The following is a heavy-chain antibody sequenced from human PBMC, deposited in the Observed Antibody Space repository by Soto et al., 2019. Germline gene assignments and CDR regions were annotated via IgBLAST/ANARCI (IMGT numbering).Heavy chain of an antibody. CDR2: INSDGSST. Sequence: GGSLRLSCAASGFTFSSYWMHWVRQATGKGLVWVSRINSDGSSTSYADSVKGRFTISRDNAKNTLYLQMNSLRAEDTAVYYCARDRKLEPRYYYYYMDVWGKGATVTVSS. D-gene: IGHD1-1*01. V-gene: IGHV3-74*01. CDR3: ARDRKLEPRYYYYYMDV. CDR1: GFTFSSYW. J-gene: IGHJ6*03.